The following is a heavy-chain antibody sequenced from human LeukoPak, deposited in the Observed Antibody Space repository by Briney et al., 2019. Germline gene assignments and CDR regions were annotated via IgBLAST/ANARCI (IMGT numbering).Heavy chain of an antibody. J-gene: IGHJ4*02. CDR1: GFTLSDYY. Sequence: GGSLRLSCAASGFTLSDYYMSWIRQAPGKGLEWVSYISSSSSYTNYADSVKGRFTISRDNAKNSLYLQMNSLRAEDTAVYYCARDRYYDSSGYYYALDYWGQGTLVTVSS. D-gene: IGHD3-22*01. CDR3: ARDRYYDSSGYYYALDY. CDR2: ISSSSSYT. V-gene: IGHV3-11*06.